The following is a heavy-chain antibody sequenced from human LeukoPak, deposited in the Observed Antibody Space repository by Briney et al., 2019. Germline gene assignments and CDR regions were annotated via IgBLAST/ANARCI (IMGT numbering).Heavy chain of an antibody. Sequence: PGGSLSLSCAASGFTVSSNYMSWVRQAPGKGLEWVSIIYSGGSTYYADSVKGRFTISRDNSKNTLYLQMSSLRAEDTAVYYCARTIVGSTYDAFDIWGQGTMVTVSS. V-gene: IGHV3-53*01. D-gene: IGHD1-26*01. J-gene: IGHJ3*02. CDR1: GFTVSSNY. CDR3: ARTIVGSTYDAFDI. CDR2: IYSGGST.